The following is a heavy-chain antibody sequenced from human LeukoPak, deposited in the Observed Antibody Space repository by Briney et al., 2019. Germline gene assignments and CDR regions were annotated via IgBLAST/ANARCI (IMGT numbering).Heavy chain of an antibody. CDR3: ARILWFGESHFDY. CDR1: GYTFTSYA. V-gene: IGHV1-3*01. Sequence: ASVKVSCKASGYTFTSYAMHWVRQAPGQRLEWMGWINAGNGNTKYSQKSQGRVTITRDTSASTAYMELSSLRSEDTAVYYCARILWFGESHFDYWGQGTLVTVSS. CDR2: INAGNGNT. D-gene: IGHD3-10*01. J-gene: IGHJ4*02.